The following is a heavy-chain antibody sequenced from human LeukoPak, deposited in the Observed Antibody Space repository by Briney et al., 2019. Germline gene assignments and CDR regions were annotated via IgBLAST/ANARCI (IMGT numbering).Heavy chain of an antibody. V-gene: IGHV1-69*01. Sequence: AASVKVSCKASGGTFRSYAFTWVRQAPGQGLEWMGGIIPVLGIANYAQKFQGTVTITADESTSTAYMELSSLISEDTAVYYCAAPQSRISSYYYVMDVWGQGTTVTVSS. CDR3: AAPQSRISSYYYVMDV. CDR1: GGTFRSYA. CDR2: IIPVLGIA. D-gene: IGHD2-15*01. J-gene: IGHJ6*02.